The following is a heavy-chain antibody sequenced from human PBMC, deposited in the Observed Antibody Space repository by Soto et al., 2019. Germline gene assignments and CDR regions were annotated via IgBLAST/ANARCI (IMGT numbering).Heavy chain of an antibody. Sequence: QVQLQQWGAGLLKPSETLSLTCAVYGGSFSGYYWSWIRQPPGKGLEWIGEINHSGSTNYNPSLKRRVTISVDTSKNQFSLKLSSVTAADTAVYYCARGRRVVVPATPYFQHWGQGTLVTVSS. V-gene: IGHV4-34*01. CDR2: INHSGST. CDR3: ARGRRVVVPATPYFQH. D-gene: IGHD2-2*01. J-gene: IGHJ1*01. CDR1: GGSFSGYY.